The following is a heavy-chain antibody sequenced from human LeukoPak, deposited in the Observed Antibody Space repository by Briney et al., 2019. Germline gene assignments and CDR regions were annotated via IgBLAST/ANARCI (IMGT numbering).Heavy chain of an antibody. J-gene: IGHJ4*02. V-gene: IGHV3-13*01. CDR3: ARQGPYDY. CDR2: IGIGGDT. Sequence: GGSLRLSCAASGFTSSSYDMHWVRQATGKGLEWVSAIGIGGDTYYPGSVKGRFTISRENAKNSLYLQMNSLRAGDTAVYYCARQGPYDYWGQGTLVTVSS. CDR1: GFTSSSYD.